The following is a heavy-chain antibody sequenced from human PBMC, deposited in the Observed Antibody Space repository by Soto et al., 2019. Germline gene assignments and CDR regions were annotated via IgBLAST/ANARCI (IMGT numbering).Heavy chain of an antibody. CDR2: INHRGTI. D-gene: IGHD3-16*01. Sequence: SETLSLTCRVDGGSFSDNYWNWIRQSPGKGLEWIGEINHRGTINYNPSLRSRVTLSVDTSKNEFSLRLTSVTAADTAVYYCARGGGVRTSHMVWFDPWGQGTKVTVSS. V-gene: IGHV4-34*01. J-gene: IGHJ5*02. CDR3: ARGGGVRTSHMVWFDP. CDR1: GGSFSDNY.